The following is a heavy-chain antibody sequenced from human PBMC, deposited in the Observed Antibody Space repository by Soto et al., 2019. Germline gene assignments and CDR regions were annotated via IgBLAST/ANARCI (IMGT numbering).Heavy chain of an antibody. J-gene: IGHJ6*03. CDR3: ARGAARPSYYYYYMDV. D-gene: IGHD6-6*01. V-gene: IGHV3-7*01. Sequence: GGSLRLSCAASGFTFSSYWMSWVRQAPGKGLEWVANIKQDGSEKYYVDSVKGRFTISRDNAKNSLYLQMNSLRAEDTAVYYCARGAARPSYYYYYMDVWGKGTTVTVSS. CDR1: GFTFSSYW. CDR2: IKQDGSEK.